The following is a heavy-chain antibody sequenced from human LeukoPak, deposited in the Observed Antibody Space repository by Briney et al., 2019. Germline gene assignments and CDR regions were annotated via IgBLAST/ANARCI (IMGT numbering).Heavy chain of an antibody. Sequence: GGSLRLSCAASGFTFGSYEMNWVRQAPGKGLEWISDINSRGTSKNYADSVKGRFTISRHNSKNTLYLQMNSLRAEDTAVYYCAGRITMIVVAPGAFDIWGQGTMVTVSS. V-gene: IGHV3-48*03. J-gene: IGHJ3*02. CDR2: INSRGTSK. D-gene: IGHD3-22*01. CDR1: GFTFGSYE. CDR3: AGRITMIVVAPGAFDI.